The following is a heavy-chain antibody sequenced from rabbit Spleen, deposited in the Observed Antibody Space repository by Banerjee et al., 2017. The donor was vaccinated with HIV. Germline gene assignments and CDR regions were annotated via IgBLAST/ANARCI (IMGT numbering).Heavy chain of an antibody. CDR3: ARDGAGGSYFAL. V-gene: IGHV1S40*01. J-gene: IGHJ4*01. CDR2: IDVGSSGFT. Sequence: QSMEESGGRLVTPGTPLTLTCTASGVSFSFSNYMCWVRQAPGKGLEWIGCIDVGSSGFTYFANWAKGRFTFSKTSSTTVTLQMTSLTAADTATYFCARDGAGGSYFALWGPGTLVTVS. CDR1: GVSFSFSNY. D-gene: IGHD8-1*01.